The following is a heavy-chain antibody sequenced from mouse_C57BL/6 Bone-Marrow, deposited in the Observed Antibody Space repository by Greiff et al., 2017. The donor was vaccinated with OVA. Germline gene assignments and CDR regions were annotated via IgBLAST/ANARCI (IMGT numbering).Heavy chain of an antibody. Sequence: QVQLQQSGPELVKPGASVKISCKASGYAFSSSWMNWVKQRPGKGLEWIGRIYPGDGDTNYNGKFKGKATLTADKSSSTAYMQLSSLTSEDSAVYVCARDGNTVVATRGNAMDYWGQGTSVTVSS. CDR3: ARDGNTVVATRGNAMDY. D-gene: IGHD1-1*01. V-gene: IGHV1-82*01. CDR2: IYPGDGDT. CDR1: GYAFSSSW. J-gene: IGHJ4*01.